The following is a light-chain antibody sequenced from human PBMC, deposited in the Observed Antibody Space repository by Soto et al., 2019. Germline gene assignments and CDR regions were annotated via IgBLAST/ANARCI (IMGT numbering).Light chain of an antibody. V-gene: IGLV4-69*01. Sequence: QSVLTQSPSASASLGASVKLTCTLSSGHSSYAIAWHHQQPEKGPRYLMKLNSDGSHSKGDGIPDRFSGSSSGAERYLTISSLQSEDEADYYCQTWGTGFQVFGGGTKLTVL. CDR2: LNSDGSH. J-gene: IGLJ3*02. CDR1: SGHSSYA. CDR3: QTWGTGFQV.